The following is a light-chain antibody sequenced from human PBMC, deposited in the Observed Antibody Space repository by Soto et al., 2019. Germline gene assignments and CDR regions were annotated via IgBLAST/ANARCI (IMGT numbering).Light chain of an antibody. CDR2: AAS. CDR1: QGISSY. V-gene: IGKV1D-8*01. J-gene: IGKJ4*01. Sequence: VIWMTQSPSLLSASTGDRVTISCLMSQGISSYLAWYQQKPGKAPGLLIYAASTLQSGVPSRFSGIGSGTDFTLTISCRQSEDFATYYCQQYYSFPLTFGGGTRWIS. CDR3: QQYYSFPLT.